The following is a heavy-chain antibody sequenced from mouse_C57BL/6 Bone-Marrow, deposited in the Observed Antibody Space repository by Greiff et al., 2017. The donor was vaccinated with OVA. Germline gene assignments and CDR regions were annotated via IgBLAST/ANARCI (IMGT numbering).Heavy chain of an antibody. V-gene: IGHV14-1*01. CDR2: IDPEDGDT. CDR3: TPILYYGNYEGFAY. D-gene: IGHD2-1*01. Sequence: VQLQQSGAELVRPGASVKLSCTASGFNIKDYYMHWVKQRPEQGLEWIGRIDPEDGDTEYAPKFQGKATMTADTSSNTAYLQLSSLTSEDTAVYYSTPILYYGNYEGFAYWGQGTLVTVSA. CDR1: GFNIKDYY. J-gene: IGHJ3*01.